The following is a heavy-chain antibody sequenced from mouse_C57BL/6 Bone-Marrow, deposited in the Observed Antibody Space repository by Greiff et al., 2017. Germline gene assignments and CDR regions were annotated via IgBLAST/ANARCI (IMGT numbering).Heavy chain of an antibody. CDR1: EYEFPSHD. V-gene: IGHV5-2*01. Sequence: EVKLMESGGGLVQPGESLKLSCESNEYEFPSHDMSWVRKTPEKRLELVAAINSDGGSTYYPDTMERRFIISRDNTKKTLYLQMSSLRSEDTALYYWARLSYGSSSYYAMDYWGQGTSVTVSS. CDR3: ARLSYGSSSYYAMDY. D-gene: IGHD1-1*01. J-gene: IGHJ4*01. CDR2: INSDGGST.